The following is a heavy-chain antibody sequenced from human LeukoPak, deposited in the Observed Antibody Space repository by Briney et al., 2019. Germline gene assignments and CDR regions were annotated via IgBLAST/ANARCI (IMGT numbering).Heavy chain of an antibody. CDR2: IYYSGST. Sequence: PSETLSLTCTVSGGSVSSGSYYWSWIRQPPGKGLEWIGYIYYSGSTNYNPSLKSRVTISVDTSKNQFSLKLSSVTAADAAVYYCARALRYDSSGYYYFDYWGQGTLVTVSS. J-gene: IGHJ4*02. V-gene: IGHV4-61*01. CDR3: ARALRYDSSGYYYFDY. CDR1: GGSVSSGSYY. D-gene: IGHD3-22*01.